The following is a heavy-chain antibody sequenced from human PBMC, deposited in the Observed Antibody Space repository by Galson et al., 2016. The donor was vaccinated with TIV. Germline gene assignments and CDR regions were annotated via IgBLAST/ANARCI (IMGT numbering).Heavy chain of an antibody. J-gene: IGHJ6*02. V-gene: IGHV3-9*01. CDR1: GFSFEDYA. CDR2: ITWNSGNI. Sequence: SLRLSCAASGFSFEDYAMRWVRQIPGKGLERVAAITWNSGNIDYADSVKGRFTISRDNAKNSLSLQMNSLRGEDTAFYYCAKDVAYATSYYGDPYHGMDVWGQGTTVTVSS. CDR3: AKDVAYATSYYGDPYHGMDV. D-gene: IGHD3-10*01.